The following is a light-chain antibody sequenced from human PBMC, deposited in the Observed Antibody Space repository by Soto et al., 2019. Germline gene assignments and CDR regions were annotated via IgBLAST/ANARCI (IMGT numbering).Light chain of an antibody. CDR1: RSIKSW. CDR3: QQYTMYAA. V-gene: IGKV1-5*03. CDR2: KAS. Sequence: DIQMTQFPSTLSASVGDTVTITCRASRSIKSWLAWYQQKPGQAPKLLISKASSLENGVPARFSGSGSGTEFTLTISSLQPDDFGTYYCQQYTMYAAFGQGTKV. J-gene: IGKJ1*01.